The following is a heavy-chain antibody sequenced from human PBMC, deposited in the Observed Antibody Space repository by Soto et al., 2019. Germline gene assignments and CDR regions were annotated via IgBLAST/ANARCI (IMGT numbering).Heavy chain of an antibody. D-gene: IGHD2-15*01. V-gene: IGHV3-33*01. Sequence: PGGSLRLSCAASGFTFSRQAMHWVRQAPGRGLEWVAVIWYHGVDKYYADSVKDRFTISRDNSKNTVYLQMNSLRGEDTAVYYCATGFLGLCTGGNCPLDPWGQGSLVTVSS. CDR2: IWYHGVDK. CDR1: GFTFSRQA. CDR3: ATGFLGLCTGGNCPLDP. J-gene: IGHJ5*02.